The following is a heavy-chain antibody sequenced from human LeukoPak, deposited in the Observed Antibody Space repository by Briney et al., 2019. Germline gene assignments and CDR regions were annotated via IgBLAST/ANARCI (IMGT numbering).Heavy chain of an antibody. J-gene: IGHJ4*02. D-gene: IGHD2-2*02. CDR3: ARVGCISISCYTLNY. Sequence: ASVKVSCKASGYTFTGYYMHWVRQAPGQGLEWMGWINPNSGGTNYAQKFQGRVTMTRDTSISTAYMELSRLRSDDTAVYYCARVGCISISCYTLNYWGQGTLVTVSS. V-gene: IGHV1-2*02. CDR1: GYTFTGYY. CDR2: INPNSGGT.